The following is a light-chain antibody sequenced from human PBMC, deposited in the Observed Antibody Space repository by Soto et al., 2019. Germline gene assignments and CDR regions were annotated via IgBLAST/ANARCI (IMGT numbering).Light chain of an antibody. Sequence: DIQMTQSPSSLSASVGDRVTITCRASQSIRNYVHWYQQKPGKAPKFLIYVASTLQSGVPSRFSGSGSGTEFTLTISSLQPEDFATYYCQQSYSTPYTFGAGTKLEIK. J-gene: IGKJ2*01. CDR1: QSIRNY. CDR3: QQSYSTPYT. V-gene: IGKV1-39*01. CDR2: VAS.